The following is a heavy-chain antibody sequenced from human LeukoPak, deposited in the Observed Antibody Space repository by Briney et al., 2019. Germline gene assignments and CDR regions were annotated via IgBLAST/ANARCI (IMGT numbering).Heavy chain of an antibody. J-gene: IGHJ5*02. CDR3: ARHANYYGSGSYLNWFDL. V-gene: IGHV4-59*08. D-gene: IGHD3-10*01. Sequence: PSETLSLTCTVPGGSVSRFHWGWIRQSPGKGLEWIGYISYSGSTHYNASLKSRVTISLDTSENQFSLELSSVTAADTAVYYCARHANYYGSGSYLNWFDLWGQGTRVTVSS. CDR2: ISYSGST. CDR1: GGSVSRFH.